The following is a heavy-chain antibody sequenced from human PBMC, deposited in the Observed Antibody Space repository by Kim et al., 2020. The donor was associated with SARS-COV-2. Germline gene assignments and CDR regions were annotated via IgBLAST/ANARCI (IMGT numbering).Heavy chain of an antibody. J-gene: IGHJ6*02. D-gene: IGHD7-27*01. V-gene: IGHV3-7*01. CDR1: GFTFSRYW. Sequence: GGSLRLSCVGSGFTFSRYWMTWVRQAPGKGLEWVANIKQDGIEKNYVDSVRGRFTISRDNGENSLFLLMDSLRGDDTAVYYCARDRPSPGNRLRWGSGTGDRPCFQYYYYDLDVWGQGTTVTVSS. CDR3: ARDRPSPGNRLRWGSGTGDRPCFQYYYYDLDV. CDR2: IKQDGIEK.